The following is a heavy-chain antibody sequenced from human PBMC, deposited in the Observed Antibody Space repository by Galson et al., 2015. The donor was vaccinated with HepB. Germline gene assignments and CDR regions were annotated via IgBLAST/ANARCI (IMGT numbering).Heavy chain of an antibody. V-gene: IGHV3-30*18. D-gene: IGHD2-2*01. CDR3: AKTGGVPAAGWVWFYYYYYMDV. J-gene: IGHJ6*03. CDR1: GFTFSSYG. Sequence: SLRLSCAASGFTFSSYGMHWVRQAPGKGLEWVAVISYDGSNKYYADSVKGRFTISRDNSKNTLYLQMNSLRAEDTAVYYCAKTGGVPAAGWVWFYYYYYMDVWGKGTTVTVSS. CDR2: ISYDGSNK.